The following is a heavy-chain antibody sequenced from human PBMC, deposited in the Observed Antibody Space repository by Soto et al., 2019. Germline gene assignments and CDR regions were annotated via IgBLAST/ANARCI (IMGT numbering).Heavy chain of an antibody. J-gene: IGHJ4*02. D-gene: IGHD6-6*01. Sequence: QVQLQESGPGLVKPLETLTLICNVSGDSMSGYYGSWVRQPAGQGLEWIGRVYSSGVANYNPSLASRVTMSIDTSKNQFSLSLRSVTAADTAVYFCARLGSGSSLVYWGQGNPGHRLF. V-gene: IGHV4-4*07. CDR2: VYSSGVA. CDR1: GDSMSGYY. CDR3: ARLGSGSSLVY.